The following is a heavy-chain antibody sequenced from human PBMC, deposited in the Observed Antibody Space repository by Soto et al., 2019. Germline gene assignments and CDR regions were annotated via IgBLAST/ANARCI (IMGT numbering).Heavy chain of an antibody. D-gene: IGHD1-1*01. J-gene: IGHJ4*02. CDR1: GFSLSTSGVG. Sequence: QITLKESGPTLVKATQTLTLTCTFSGFSLSTSGVGVGWLRQPPGKALECLAVIYWDTNKRYSPPLESRLTVIKDPSQHQVVLIMTNMDPVDTATYYCAHRSTPSLFDSWGQGTLVTVSS. V-gene: IGHV2-5*02. CDR2: IYWDTNK. CDR3: AHRSTPSLFDS.